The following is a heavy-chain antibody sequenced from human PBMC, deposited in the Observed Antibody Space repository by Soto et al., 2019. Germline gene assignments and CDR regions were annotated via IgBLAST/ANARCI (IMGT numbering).Heavy chain of an antibody. CDR2: ISNAGTNK. CDR3: GKDTLDCSGGDCPLYYYYGMDV. J-gene: IGHJ6*02. V-gene: IGHV3-30*18. CDR1: GFTFRSYG. D-gene: IGHD2-15*01. Sequence: PGGSLRLSCAASGFTFRSYGMHWVRQAPGEGLEWLAVISNAGTNKYLADSVKGRLTLARDNSRNTLSLEINNLRPEDTAVYYCGKDTLDCSGGDCPLYYYYGMDVWGQGTTVTVSS.